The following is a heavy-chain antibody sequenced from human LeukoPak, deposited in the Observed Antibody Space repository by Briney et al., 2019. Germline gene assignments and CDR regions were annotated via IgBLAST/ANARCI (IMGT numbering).Heavy chain of an antibody. CDR1: GGSFSGYY. CDR3: ARAYTRIFDY. J-gene: IGHJ4*02. D-gene: IGHD1-14*01. V-gene: IGHV4-34*01. Sequence: SETLSLTCAVYGGSFSGYYWSWIRQPPGKGLEWIGEINHSGSTNYNPSLKSRVTISVDTPKNQFSLKLSSVTAADTAVYYCARAYTRIFDYWGQGTLVTVSS. CDR2: INHSGST.